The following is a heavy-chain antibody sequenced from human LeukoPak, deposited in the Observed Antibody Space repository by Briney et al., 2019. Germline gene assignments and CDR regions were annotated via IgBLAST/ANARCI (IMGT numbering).Heavy chain of an antibody. V-gene: IGHV4-59*01. Sequence: SETLSLTCTVSGGSISSYYWSWIRQPPGKGLEWIGYIYYSGSTNYNPSLKSRVTISVDTSKNQFSLKLSSVTAADTAVYYCAGTRYSGSYFAFDIWGQGTMVTVSS. CDR3: AGTRYSGSYFAFDI. D-gene: IGHD1-26*01. CDR1: GGSISSYY. J-gene: IGHJ3*02. CDR2: IYYSGST.